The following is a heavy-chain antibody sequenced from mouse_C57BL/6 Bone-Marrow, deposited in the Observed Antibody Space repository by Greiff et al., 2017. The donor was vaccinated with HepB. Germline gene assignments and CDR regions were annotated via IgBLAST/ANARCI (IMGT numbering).Heavy chain of an antibody. J-gene: IGHJ3*01. D-gene: IGHD1-1*01. V-gene: IGHV1-7*01. CDR2: TNPGSGYT. Sequence: VQLQQSGAELAKPGASVRLSCKASGYTFTTYWMHWVKQRPGQGLDWIGYTNPGSGYTKYNQKFKDKATLTADKSSSTAYMQLSSLTYEDSAVYFCARDYGRYGFSYWGQGTLVTVSA. CDR3: ARDYGRYGFSY. CDR1: GYTFTTYW.